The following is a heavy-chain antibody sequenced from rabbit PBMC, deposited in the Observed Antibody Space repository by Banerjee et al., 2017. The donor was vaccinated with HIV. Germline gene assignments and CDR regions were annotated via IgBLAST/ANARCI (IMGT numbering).Heavy chain of an antibody. CDR2: IYAGSSGST. CDR1: GFSFSSGYD. J-gene: IGHJ4*01. D-gene: IGHD6-1*01. CDR3: ARGRGSYSYGYAGDVYVYYFNL. V-gene: IGHV1S45*01. Sequence: QEQLEESGGDLVKPGASLTLTCTASGFSFSSGYDMCWVRQAPGKGLEWIACIYAGSSGSTYYASWAKGRFTISKTSSTTVTLQMTSLTAADTATYFCARGRGSYSYGYAGDVYVYYFNLWGPGTLVTVS.